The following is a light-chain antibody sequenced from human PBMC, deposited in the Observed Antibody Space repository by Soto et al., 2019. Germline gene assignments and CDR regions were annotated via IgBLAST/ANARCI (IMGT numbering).Light chain of an antibody. CDR3: ISYASINTYV. Sequence: QSVLTQPASVSGSPGQSITISCTGTSSDVGGYDYVSWYQQHPGKAPKLMIYDVTNRPSGVSNRFSGSKSGNTASQTISGLQAEDEADYYCISYASINTYVFGTGTKATVL. J-gene: IGLJ1*01. CDR2: DVT. CDR1: SSDVGGYDY. V-gene: IGLV2-14*01.